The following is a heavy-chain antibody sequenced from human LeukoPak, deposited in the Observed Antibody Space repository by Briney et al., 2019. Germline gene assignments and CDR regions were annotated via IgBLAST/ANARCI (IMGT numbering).Heavy chain of an antibody. D-gene: IGHD2-2*01. CDR3: AKRYCSSTSCRIGGVTAQDY. CDR2: ISGSGGST. V-gene: IGHV3-23*01. J-gene: IGHJ4*02. Sequence: PGGSLRLSCAASRFTFRSYAMSWVRQAPGKGLEWVSAISGSGGSTYYADSVKGRFTISRDNSKNTLYLQMNSLRAEDTAVYYCAKRYCSSTSCRIGGVTAQDYWGQGTLVTVSS. CDR1: RFTFRSYA.